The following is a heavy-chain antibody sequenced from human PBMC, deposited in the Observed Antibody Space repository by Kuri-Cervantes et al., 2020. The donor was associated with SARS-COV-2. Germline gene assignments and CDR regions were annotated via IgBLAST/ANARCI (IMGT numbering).Heavy chain of an antibody. D-gene: IGHD6-6*01. CDR2: IYYSGST. J-gene: IGHJ4*02. CDR3: ARNGEIISSSSYFDY. CDR1: GGSISSYY. V-gene: IGHV4-59*12. Sequence: SETLSLTCTVSGGSISSYYWSWIRQPPGKGLEWIGYIYYSGSTNYNPSLKSRVTISVDTSKNQFSLKLYSVTAADTAIYYCARNGEIISSSSYFDYWGRGTLVTSPQ.